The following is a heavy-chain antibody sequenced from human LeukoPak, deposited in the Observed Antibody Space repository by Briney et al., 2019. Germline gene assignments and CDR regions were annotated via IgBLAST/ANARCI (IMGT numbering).Heavy chain of an antibody. Sequence: ASVKVSCKASGYTFGQYSISWVRQAPGKGFEWMGWVTPSHTTRVYAQEFQGRVTMTADTNTNTVSMELRSLRFDDTAVYSCARDYILPLETDNGDGFAIWGQGTVVTVSS. J-gene: IGHJ3*02. CDR1: GYTFGQYS. CDR2: VTPSHTTR. V-gene: IGHV1-18*01. CDR3: ARDYILPLETDNGDGFAI. D-gene: IGHD3-3*02.